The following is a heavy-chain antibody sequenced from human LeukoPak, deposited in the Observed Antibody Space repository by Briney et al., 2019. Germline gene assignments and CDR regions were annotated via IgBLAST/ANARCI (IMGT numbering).Heavy chain of an antibody. CDR2: ISSSGSTI. V-gene: IGHV3-48*03. Sequence: PGGSLRLSCAASGFTFSSYEMNWVRQAPGKGLEWVSYISSSGSTIYYADSVKGRFTISRDNAKNSLYLQMNSLRAEDTAMYYCARVGDSGYDAGWFDTWGQGSLVTVSS. CDR3: ARVGDSGYDAGWFDT. CDR1: GFTFSSYE. J-gene: IGHJ5*02. D-gene: IGHD5-12*01.